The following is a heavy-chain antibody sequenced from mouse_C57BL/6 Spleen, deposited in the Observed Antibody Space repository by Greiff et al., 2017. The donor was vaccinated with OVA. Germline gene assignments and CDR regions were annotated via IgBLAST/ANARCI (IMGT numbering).Heavy chain of an antibody. CDR3: VRGADGNYVYYAMDY. J-gene: IGHJ4*01. Sequence: DVKLVESGGGLVQPKGSLKLSCAASGFSFNTYAMNWVRQAPGKGLEWVARIRSKSNNYATYYADSVKDRFTISRDDSESMLYLQMNNLKTEDTAMYYCVRGADGNYVYYAMDYWGQGTSVTVSS. D-gene: IGHD2-1*01. CDR2: IRSKSNNYAT. V-gene: IGHV10-1*01. CDR1: GFSFNTYA.